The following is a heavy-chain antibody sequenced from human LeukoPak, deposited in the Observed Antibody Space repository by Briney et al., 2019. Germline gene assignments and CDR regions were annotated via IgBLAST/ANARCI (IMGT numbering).Heavy chain of an antibody. CDR2: IRYDGSSK. CDR1: GFTFSSYT. CDR3: ARDQAGSGHYADY. J-gene: IGHJ4*02. V-gene: IGHV3-30*02. D-gene: IGHD3-10*01. Sequence: GGSLRLSCAASGFTFSSYTMNWVRQAPGKGLEWLAYIRYDGSSKYYADFVKGRFTISRDYSKNTLYLHMNSLRAEDTAVYYCARDQAGSGHYADYWGQGTLVTVSS.